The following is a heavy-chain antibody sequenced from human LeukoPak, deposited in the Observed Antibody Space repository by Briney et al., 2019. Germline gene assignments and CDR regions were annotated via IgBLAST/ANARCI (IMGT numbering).Heavy chain of an antibody. D-gene: IGHD1-26*01. V-gene: IGHV3-7*01. Sequence: GGSLRLSCAASGFTFSSYWMSWVRQAPGKGLEWVANTKQDGSEKYYVDSVKGRFTISRDNAKNSLYLQMNSLRAEDTAVYYCARIEWERLGPAFDIWGQGTMVTVSS. CDR3: ARIEWERLGPAFDI. CDR2: TKQDGSEK. J-gene: IGHJ3*02. CDR1: GFTFSSYW.